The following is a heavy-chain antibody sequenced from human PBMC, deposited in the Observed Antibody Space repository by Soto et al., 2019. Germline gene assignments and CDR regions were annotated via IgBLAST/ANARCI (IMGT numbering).Heavy chain of an antibody. CDR1: GFTFSSYA. J-gene: IGHJ4*02. V-gene: IGHV3-23*01. Sequence: GGSLRLSCAASGFTFSSYAMSWVRQAPGKGLEWVSAISGSGGSTYYADSVKGRFTISRDNSKNTLYLQMNSLRAEDTAVYYCAKDPQRKSLTGYYYFDYWGQGTLVTVSS. D-gene: IGHD3-9*01. CDR3: AKDPQRKSLTGYYYFDY. CDR2: ISGSGGST.